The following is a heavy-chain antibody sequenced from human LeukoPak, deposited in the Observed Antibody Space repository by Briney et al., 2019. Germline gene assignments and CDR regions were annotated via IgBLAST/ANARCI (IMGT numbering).Heavy chain of an antibody. V-gene: IGHV4-61*02. CDR1: GDSISSSDRCY. Sequence: SQTLSLSCTVSGDSISSSDRCYWSWIRQPAGKGLAWIGRIYTSGNTNYSPSLKSRITLSVDTSKNQISLTLNSVTAADTAVYYCARGRSILWELAYWGQGILVTVSS. CDR2: IYTSGNT. J-gene: IGHJ4*02. D-gene: IGHD1-26*01. CDR3: ARGRSILWELAY.